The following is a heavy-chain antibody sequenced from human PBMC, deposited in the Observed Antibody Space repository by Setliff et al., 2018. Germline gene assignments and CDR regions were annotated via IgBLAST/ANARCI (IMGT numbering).Heavy chain of an antibody. CDR3: VRDLHWGFDY. Sequence: PGGSLRLSCATSGFTFSTSAMHWLRQSPDNRLEWLAYIHYGGGHIQYADSVKGRFTVSRDNAMDTLFLQMNSLRAEDTAVYYCVRDLHWGFDYWGLGTLVTVSS. J-gene: IGHJ4*02. V-gene: IGHV3-30*02. CDR1: GFTFSTSA. CDR2: IHYGGGHI. D-gene: IGHD7-27*01.